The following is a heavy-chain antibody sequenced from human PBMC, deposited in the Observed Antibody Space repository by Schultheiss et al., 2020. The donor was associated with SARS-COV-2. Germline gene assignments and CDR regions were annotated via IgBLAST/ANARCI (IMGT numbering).Heavy chain of an antibody. CDR2: ISYDGSNK. V-gene: IGHV3-30-3*01. J-gene: IGHJ4*02. Sequence: GGSLRLSCAASGFTFSSYAMHWVRQAPGKGLEWVAVISYDGSNKYYADSVKGRFTISRDNSKNSLYLQMNSLRAEDTAVYYCARGGGVGATPDYWGQGTLVTVSS. D-gene: IGHD1-26*01. CDR1: GFTFSSYA. CDR3: ARGGGVGATPDY.